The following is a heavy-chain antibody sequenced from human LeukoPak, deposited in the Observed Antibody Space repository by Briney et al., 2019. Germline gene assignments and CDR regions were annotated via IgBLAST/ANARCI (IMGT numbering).Heavy chain of an antibody. CDR1: GFTFSSSA. D-gene: IGHD1-26*01. J-gene: IGHJ4*02. Sequence: GGSLRLSCAASGFTFSSSAMSWVRQAPGKGLEWVSALSGSGANTYYADSVKGRFTISRDNSKNTLFLQMNSLRADDTAVYYCAKDRAGSYDYWGQGTLVTVSS. CDR2: LSGSGANT. CDR3: AKDRAGSYDY. V-gene: IGHV3-23*01.